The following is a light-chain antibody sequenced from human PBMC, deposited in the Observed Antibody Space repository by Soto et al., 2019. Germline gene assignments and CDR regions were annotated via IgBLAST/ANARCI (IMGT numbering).Light chain of an antibody. CDR2: GAS. Sequence: IVMTQSPATRSVAPGERVTFSCRASQGVSRKLAWYQHKPGQAPRLLISGASTGATGIPAMFSGSGAGTEFTLTISSLQSEDVAVYSCQHFKTFGQGTKVDIK. J-gene: IGKJ1*01. CDR1: QGVSRK. V-gene: IGKV3-15*01. CDR3: QHFKT.